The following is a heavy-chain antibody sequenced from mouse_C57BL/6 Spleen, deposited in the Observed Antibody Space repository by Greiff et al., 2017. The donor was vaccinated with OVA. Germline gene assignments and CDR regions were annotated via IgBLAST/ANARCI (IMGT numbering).Heavy chain of an antibody. CDR1: GFTFSDYY. CDR2: INYDGSST. Sequence: EVKLVESEGGLVQPGSSMKLSCTASGFTFSDYYMAWVRQVPEKGLEWVANINYDGSSTYYLDSLKSRFIISRDNAKNILYLQMSSLKSEDTATYYCARVAGNWYFDVWGTGTTVTVSS. CDR3: ARVAGNWYFDV. J-gene: IGHJ1*03. D-gene: IGHD1-1*02. V-gene: IGHV5-16*01.